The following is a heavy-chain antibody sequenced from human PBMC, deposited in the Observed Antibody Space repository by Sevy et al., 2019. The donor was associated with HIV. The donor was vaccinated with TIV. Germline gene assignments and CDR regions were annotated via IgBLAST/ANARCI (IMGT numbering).Heavy chain of an antibody. CDR3: AREGTLVTMII. Sequence: VSVKVSCKASGYTFTNHGISWVRQAPGQGLEWMGWINPHNGNTKYAQKLQGRVTKTTDTSTNTAYMEVRSLRSDDTAVYYCAREGTLVTMIIWGQGTLVTVSS. CDR1: GYTFTNHG. V-gene: IGHV1-18*01. D-gene: IGHD3-22*01. CDR2: INPHNGNT. J-gene: IGHJ4*02.